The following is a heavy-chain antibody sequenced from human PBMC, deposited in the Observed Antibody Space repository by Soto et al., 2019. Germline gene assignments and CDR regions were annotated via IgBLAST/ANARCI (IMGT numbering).Heavy chain of an antibody. Sequence: LRLSCAASGFTFSSYWMSWVRQAPGKGLEWVANIKQDGSEKYYVDSVKGRFTISRDNAKNSLYLQMNSLRAEDTAVYYCARAAAGSYYYYGMDVWGQGTTVPVSS. CDR2: IKQDGSEK. CDR1: GFTFSSYW. J-gene: IGHJ6*02. V-gene: IGHV3-7*01. D-gene: IGHD6-13*01. CDR3: ARAAAGSYYYYGMDV.